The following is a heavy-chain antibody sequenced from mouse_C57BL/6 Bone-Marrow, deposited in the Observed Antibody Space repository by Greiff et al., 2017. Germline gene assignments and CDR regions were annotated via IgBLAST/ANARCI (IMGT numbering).Heavy chain of an antibody. CDR3: AISWDRFAY. J-gene: IGHJ3*01. CDR2: INPNNGGT. Sequence: DVKLQESGPELVKPGASVKIPCKASGYTFTDYNMDWVKQSHGKSLEWVGDINPNNGGTIYNQKFKGKATLTIDKSSSTAYMELRSLTSEDTAVYYCAISWDRFAYWGQGTLVTVSA. V-gene: IGHV1-18*01. CDR1: GYTFTDYN. D-gene: IGHD4-1*01.